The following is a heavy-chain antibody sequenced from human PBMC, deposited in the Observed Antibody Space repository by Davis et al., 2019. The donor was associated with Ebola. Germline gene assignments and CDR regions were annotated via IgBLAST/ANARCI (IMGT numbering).Heavy chain of an antibody. CDR1: GGSISSSGYY. D-gene: IGHD3-10*01. V-gene: IGHV4-39*01. CDR3: ARLGGSGSYYDGYYYYGMDV. J-gene: IGHJ6*02. CDR2: IYYSGST. Sequence: PSETLSLTCTVSGGSISSSGYYWGWIRQPPGKGLEWIGSIYYSGSTYYNPSLNSRVTISVDTSNNQFSLKLSSVTAADTAVYYCARLGGSGSYYDGYYYYGMDVWGQGTTVTVSS.